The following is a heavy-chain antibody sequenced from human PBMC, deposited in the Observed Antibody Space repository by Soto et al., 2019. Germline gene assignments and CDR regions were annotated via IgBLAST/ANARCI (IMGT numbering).Heavy chain of an antibody. CDR2: ISSTRGYK. V-gene: IGHV3-21*01. D-gene: IGHD3-22*01. CDR3: ARPYNYETSGDYSEYYFDS. J-gene: IGHJ4*02. Sequence: EVQLVESGGGLVNPGGSLRLSCAASGFIFNGYSMSWVRQVPGKGLEWVSSISSTRGYKFYADSVKGRFTISRDNAKNSVYLQMSSLGAEDAAVYYCARPYNYETSGDYSEYYFDSWGLGTLVTV. CDR1: GFIFNGYS.